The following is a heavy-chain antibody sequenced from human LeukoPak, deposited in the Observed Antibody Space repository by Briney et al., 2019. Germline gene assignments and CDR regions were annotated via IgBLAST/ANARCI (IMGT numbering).Heavy chain of an antibody. D-gene: IGHD4-17*01. V-gene: IGHV4-39*01. CDR3: ARHDHSASFYGLSWFDP. J-gene: IGHJ5*02. CDR1: GDSISSTGYY. Sequence: SETLSPTCTVSGDSISSTGYYWGWIRQPPGKGREWIASMYHSGSTYNDPSLKSRVTISVDTSKNQLSLKLSSVTAADTSIYYCARHDHSASFYGLSWFDPWGQGTLVTVSS. CDR2: MYHSGST.